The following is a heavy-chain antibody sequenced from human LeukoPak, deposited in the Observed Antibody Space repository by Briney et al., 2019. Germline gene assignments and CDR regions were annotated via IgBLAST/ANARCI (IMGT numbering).Heavy chain of an antibody. D-gene: IGHD1-26*01. Sequence: SVKVSCKASGGTFSSYAISWVRQAPGQGLEWMGRIIPIFGTANYAQKFQGRVTITTDESTSTAYMELSSLRSEDTAVYYCATPDSSGNYYRYDAFDIWGQGTMVTVSS. CDR2: IIPIFGTA. J-gene: IGHJ3*02. V-gene: IGHV1-69*05. CDR3: ATPDSSGNYYRYDAFDI. CDR1: GGTFSSYA.